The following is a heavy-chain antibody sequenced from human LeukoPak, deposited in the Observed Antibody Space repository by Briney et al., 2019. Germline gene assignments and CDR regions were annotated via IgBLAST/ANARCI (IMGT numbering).Heavy chain of an antibody. Sequence: PSETLSLTCAVYGGSFSGYYWSWIRQPPGKGLEWIGEINHSGSTNYNPSLKSRVTISVDTSKNQFSLKLSSVTAADTAVYYCARDYDFWSGYYGGTNYYMDVWGKGTTVTVSS. CDR3: ARDYDFWSGYYGGTNYYMDV. CDR1: GGSFSGYY. D-gene: IGHD3-3*01. V-gene: IGHV4-34*01. CDR2: INHSGST. J-gene: IGHJ6*03.